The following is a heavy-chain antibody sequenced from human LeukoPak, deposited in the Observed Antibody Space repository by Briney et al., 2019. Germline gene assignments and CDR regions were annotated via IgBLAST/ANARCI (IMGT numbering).Heavy chain of an antibody. CDR3: ARAYYGSGSYYRGWFDP. CDR2: INAGNGNT. V-gene: IGHV1-3*01. J-gene: IGHJ5*02. D-gene: IGHD3-10*01. Sequence: ASVKVSCKASGYTFTIYAMHWVRQAPGQRLEWMGWINAGNGNTKYSQKLQGRVTITRDTSASTAYMELSSMRSEDTAVYYCARAYYGSGSYYRGWFDPWGQGTLVTVSS. CDR1: GYTFTIYA.